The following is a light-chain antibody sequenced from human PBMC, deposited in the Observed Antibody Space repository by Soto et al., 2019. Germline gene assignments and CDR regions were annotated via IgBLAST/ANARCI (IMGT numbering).Light chain of an antibody. Sequence: EIVLTQSPGTLSLSPGERATLSCRASQSVNSSSSYFAWYQQKPGQAPRLLIYGASSRATGIPDRFSGSGSGTDFTLTISRLEPEDFAMYYCQHYGSSQYTFGQGTKLEIK. CDR3: QHYGSSQYT. V-gene: IGKV3-20*01. CDR1: QSVNSSSSY. CDR2: GAS. J-gene: IGKJ2*01.